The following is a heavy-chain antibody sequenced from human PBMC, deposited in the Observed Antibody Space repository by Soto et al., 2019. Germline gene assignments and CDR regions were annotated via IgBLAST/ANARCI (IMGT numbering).Heavy chain of an antibody. Sequence: EVQRLESGGGLVQPWGSLRLSCAAYGFTFSSDAMSWLHQALGKGLEWVSSISGGGGNSYYTDSFKGPFAISRDNSKNTLYLQMSSLRAEDTAVYYCAKEDRSSLGMAASCQGTTVIVS. CDR2: ISGGGGNS. CDR3: AKEDRSSLGMAA. J-gene: IGHJ6*02. V-gene: IGHV3-23*01. CDR1: GFTFSSDA. D-gene: IGHD6-6*01.